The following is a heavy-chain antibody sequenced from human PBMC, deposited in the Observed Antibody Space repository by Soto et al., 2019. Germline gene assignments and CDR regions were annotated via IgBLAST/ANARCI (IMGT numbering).Heavy chain of an antibody. CDR2: IKDDGSEK. Sequence: EVQLVESGGGLVQPGGSLRLSCLASEFTFNTYWMNWVRQAPGRGLEWVANIKDDGSEKNYVDSVKGRFTISRDNAKNSLYLPMNSLRGEDTAVYFWARDWGTPGRGSAVGHYFHYGMDVWGQGTTVTVSS. J-gene: IGHJ6*02. CDR1: EFTFNTYW. V-gene: IGHV3-7*05. D-gene: IGHD6-19*01. CDR3: ARDWGTPGRGSAVGHYFHYGMDV.